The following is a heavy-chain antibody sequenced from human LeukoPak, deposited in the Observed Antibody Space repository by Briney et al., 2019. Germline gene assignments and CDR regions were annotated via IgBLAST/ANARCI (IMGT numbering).Heavy chain of an antibody. D-gene: IGHD3-22*01. Sequence: PSETLSLTCIVSGGSISSTTYYWGWIRQPPGKGLEWIGYIYYSGSTYYNPSLKSRVTISVDTSKNQFSLKLSSVTAADTAVYYCARADYYDSSGYHDAFDIWGQGTMVTVSS. V-gene: IGHV4-30-4*08. CDR3: ARADYYDSSGYHDAFDI. CDR1: GGSISSTTYY. J-gene: IGHJ3*02. CDR2: IYYSGST.